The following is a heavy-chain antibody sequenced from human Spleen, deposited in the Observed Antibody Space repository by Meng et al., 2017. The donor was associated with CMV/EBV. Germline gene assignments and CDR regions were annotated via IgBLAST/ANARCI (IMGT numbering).Heavy chain of an antibody. Sequence: ASVKVSCKASGFTFTGYDINWVRQATGQGLEWMGWINPNSGGTNYAQKFQGRVTMTRDTSISTAYMELSRLRSDDMAVYYCARAVSAVAVRAFDIWGQGTMVTVSS. CDR1: GFTFTGYD. V-gene: IGHV1-2*02. CDR3: ARAVSAVAVRAFDI. D-gene: IGHD6-19*01. J-gene: IGHJ3*02. CDR2: INPNSGGT.